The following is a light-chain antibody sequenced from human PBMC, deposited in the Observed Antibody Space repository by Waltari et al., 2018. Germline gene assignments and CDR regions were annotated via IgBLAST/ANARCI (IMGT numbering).Light chain of an antibody. Sequence: QSVLTQPPSASGTPGQRVTISCSGSSSNIGNNYVYWYQQSLGAAPKLLIYRHDQRPSGVPDRFSGSKSGTSASLAISGLRSEDEAAYYCAAWDDSLTAYVFGSGTKVTVL. CDR2: RHD. CDR1: SSNIGNNY. J-gene: IGLJ1*01. V-gene: IGLV1-47*01. CDR3: AAWDDSLTAYV.